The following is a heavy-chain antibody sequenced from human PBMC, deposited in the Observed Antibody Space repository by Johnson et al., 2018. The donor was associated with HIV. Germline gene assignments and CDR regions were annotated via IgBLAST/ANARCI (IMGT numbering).Heavy chain of an antibody. CDR2: IGTAGDT. D-gene: IGHD3-10*01. V-gene: IGHV3-13*01. CDR3: ARENGGGAFDI. Sequence: VQLVESGGGLVQPGGSLRLSCAASGFTFSSYDMHWVRQATGKGLEWVSAIGTAGDTYYPGSVKGRFTISRENAKNSLYLQRNSLRAGDTAVYYCARENGGGAFDIWGQGTMVTVSS. CDR1: GFTFSSYD. J-gene: IGHJ3*02.